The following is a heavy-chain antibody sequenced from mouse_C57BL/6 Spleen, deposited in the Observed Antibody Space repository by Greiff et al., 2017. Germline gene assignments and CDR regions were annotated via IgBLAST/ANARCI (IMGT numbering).Heavy chain of an antibody. CDR1: GYTFTSYW. CDR2: IDPSDSDT. V-gene: IGHV1-52*01. J-gene: IGHJ2*01. CDR3: ARSSFLFYFDY. Sequence: QVQLQQPGAELVRPGSSVKLSCKASGYTFTSYWMHWVKQRPIQGLEWIGNIDPSDSDTHYTQKLKDKATLPVDKSSSTAYMQLSSLTSEYSAVYYCARSSFLFYFDYWGQGTTLTGSS.